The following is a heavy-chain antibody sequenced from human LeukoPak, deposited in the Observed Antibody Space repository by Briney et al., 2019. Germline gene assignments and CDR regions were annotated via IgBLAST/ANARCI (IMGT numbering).Heavy chain of an antibody. J-gene: IGHJ4*02. CDR1: GGSISSYY. Sequence: SETLSLTCTVSGGSISSYYWSWIRQPPGKGLEWIGYIYYSGSTNYNPSLKSRVTISVDTSKNQLSLKLSSVTAADTAVYFCARSTYDILTGYPTFDYWGQGTLVTVSS. CDR2: IYYSGST. D-gene: IGHD3-9*01. V-gene: IGHV4-59*08. CDR3: ARSTYDILTGYPTFDY.